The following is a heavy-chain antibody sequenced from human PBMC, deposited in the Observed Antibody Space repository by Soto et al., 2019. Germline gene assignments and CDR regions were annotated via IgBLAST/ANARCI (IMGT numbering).Heavy chain of an antibody. D-gene: IGHD2-8*01. CDR1: GYTFTRYG. J-gene: IGHJ6*02. Sequence: QGHLVQSGAEVKKPGTSVKVSCKASGYTFTRYGISWVRQAPGQGLEWMGWISGYNGDTNYAQNLQGTVTMTRATSTSSGYMERGSLTSDDTAVYYCAKNGQPPYSSSGLAVWGQGTTVTVS. V-gene: IGHV1-18*01. CDR3: AKNGQPPYSSSGLAV. CDR2: ISGYNGDT.